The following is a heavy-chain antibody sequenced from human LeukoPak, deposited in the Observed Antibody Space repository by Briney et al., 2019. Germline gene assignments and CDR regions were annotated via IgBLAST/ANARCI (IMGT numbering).Heavy chain of an antibody. CDR3: VKGTYTAAH. J-gene: IGHJ4*02. D-gene: IGHD1-14*01. CDR2: ISRGGDSI. CDR1: GFTFSSYA. V-gene: IGHV3-64D*06. Sequence: GGSLRLSCSASGFTFSSYAMHWVRQALGKGLEYVSAISRGGDSIYYADSVKGRISISRDNSKNTLYLQMSSLRAEDTAVYYCVKGTYTAAHWGQGTLVTVSS.